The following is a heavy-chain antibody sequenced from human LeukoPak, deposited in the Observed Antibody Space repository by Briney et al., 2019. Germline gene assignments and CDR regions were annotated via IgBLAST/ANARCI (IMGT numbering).Heavy chain of an antibody. J-gene: IGHJ6*03. V-gene: IGHV3-73*01. CDR1: GFTFSGSA. CDR2: IRSKANSYAT. Sequence: PGGSLRLSCAASGFTFSGSAMHWVRQASGKGLEWVGRIRSKANSYATAYAASVKGRFTISRDDSKNTAYLQMNSLKTEDTAVYYCTRPPAGELPKYYYYYYMDVWGKGTTVTVSS. CDR3: TRPPAGELPKYYYYYYMDV. D-gene: IGHD1-26*01.